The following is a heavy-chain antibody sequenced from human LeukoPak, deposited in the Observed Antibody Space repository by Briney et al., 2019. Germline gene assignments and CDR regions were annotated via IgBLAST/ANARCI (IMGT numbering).Heavy chain of an antibody. CDR2: IKSKTDGGTT. J-gene: IGHJ4*02. CDR3: RSYDFWSGYYGFDY. V-gene: IGHV3-15*01. CDR1: GFTFSNAR. Sequence: GGSLRLSCAASGFTFSNARMSWVRQAPGKGLEWVGRIKSKTDGGTTDYAAPVKGRFTISRDDSKNTLYLQMNSLKTEDTAVYYCRSYDFWSGYYGFDYWGQGTLVTVSS. D-gene: IGHD3-3*01.